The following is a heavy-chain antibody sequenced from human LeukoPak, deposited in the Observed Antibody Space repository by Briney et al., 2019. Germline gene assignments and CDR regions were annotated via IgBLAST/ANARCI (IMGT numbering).Heavy chain of an antibody. CDR3: AREPMTYYYDSRNGMDV. Sequence: PSETLSLTCTVSGGSISSGDYYWSWIRQPPGKGLVWIGYIYYSGSTYYNPSLKSRVTISVDTSKNQFSLKLSSVTAADTAVYYCAREPMTYYYDSRNGMDVWGQGTTVTVSS. J-gene: IGHJ6*02. CDR2: IYYSGST. D-gene: IGHD3-22*01. V-gene: IGHV4-30-4*01. CDR1: GGSISSGDYY.